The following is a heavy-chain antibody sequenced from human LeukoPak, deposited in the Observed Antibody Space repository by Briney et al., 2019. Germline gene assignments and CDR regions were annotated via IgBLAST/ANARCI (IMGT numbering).Heavy chain of an antibody. V-gene: IGHV1-8*01. J-gene: IGHJ5*02. CDR3: ARPGRGYSYGPNWFDP. CDR2: MNPNSGNT. Sequence: ASVKVSCKASGYTFTSYDINWVRQATGQGLEWMGWMNPNSGNTGYAQKFQGRVTMTRNTSISTAFMELSSLRSEDKAVYYCARPGRGYSYGPNWFDPWGQGTLVTVSS. CDR1: GYTFTSYD. D-gene: IGHD5-18*01.